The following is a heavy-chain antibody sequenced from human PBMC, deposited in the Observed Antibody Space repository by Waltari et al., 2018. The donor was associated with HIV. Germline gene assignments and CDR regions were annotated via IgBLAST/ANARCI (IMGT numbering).Heavy chain of an antibody. Sequence: QVQLVQSGAEVKKPGASVKVSCKASGYTFTGYYMHWMRQDPGQGLEWMGRINPNSGGTNYAQQFQGRVTMTRDTSISTAYMELSRLRSDDTAVYYCAREGARMTTMIYYYYGMDVWGQGTTVTVSS. CDR2: INPNSGGT. J-gene: IGHJ6*02. V-gene: IGHV1-2*06. CDR1: GYTFTGYY. CDR3: AREGARMTTMIYYYYGMDV. D-gene: IGHD4-4*01.